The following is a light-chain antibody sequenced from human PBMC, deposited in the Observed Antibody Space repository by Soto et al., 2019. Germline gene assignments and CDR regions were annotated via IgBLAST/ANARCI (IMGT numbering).Light chain of an antibody. J-gene: IGKJ1*01. CDR3: QQSNSPPRT. V-gene: IGKV1-39*01. Sequence: DIQMTQSPSSLSASIGDRVTITCRASQSISSNLVWYQQKPGKAPNLLIYASSTLQSGVPSRFSGSGSGTDFTRTISSLQPEDFATYYCQQSNSPPRTFGQGTKVEIK. CDR1: QSISSN. CDR2: ASS.